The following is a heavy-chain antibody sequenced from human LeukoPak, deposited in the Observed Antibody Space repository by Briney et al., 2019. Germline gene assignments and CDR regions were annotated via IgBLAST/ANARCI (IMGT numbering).Heavy chain of an antibody. CDR2: IYSVGST. V-gene: IGHV3-66*02. CDR1: GFTVSSNY. Sequence: GGSLRLSCAASGFTVSSNYMSCVRQAPGKGLEWVSVIYSVGSTYYADSVKGRFTISRDNSKNTLYLQMNSLRAEDTAVYYCASTHSSGWSYYFDYWGQGTLVTVSS. CDR3: ASTHSSGWSYYFDY. D-gene: IGHD6-19*01. J-gene: IGHJ4*02.